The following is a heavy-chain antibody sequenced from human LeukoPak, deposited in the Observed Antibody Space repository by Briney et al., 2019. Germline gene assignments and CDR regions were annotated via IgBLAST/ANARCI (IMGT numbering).Heavy chain of an antibody. CDR1: GGSMSRYF. J-gene: IGHJ4*02. V-gene: IGHV4-59*01. CDR3: ARTSDPGYFDY. Sequence: PSETLSLTCTVSGGSMSRYFWSWVRQPPGKGLEWIGYIYYGGNTIGNPSLKSRVTISLDTSKNQVSLRLSSVIAADTAVYYCARTSDPGYFDYWGRGTLVTVSS. CDR2: IYYGGNT.